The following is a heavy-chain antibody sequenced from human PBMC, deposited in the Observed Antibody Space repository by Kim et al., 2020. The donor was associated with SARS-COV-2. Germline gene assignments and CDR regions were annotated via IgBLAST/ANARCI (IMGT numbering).Heavy chain of an antibody. J-gene: IGHJ3*02. V-gene: IGHV4-31*02. CDR3: ARDLASSSFAFDI. Sequence: YNPSLKSRVTMSVDTSKNQFSLKLSSVTAADTAVYYCARDLASSSFAFDIWGQGTMVTVSS. D-gene: IGHD6-13*01.